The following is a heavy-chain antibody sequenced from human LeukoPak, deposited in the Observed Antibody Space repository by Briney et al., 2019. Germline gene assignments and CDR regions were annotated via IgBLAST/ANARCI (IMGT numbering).Heavy chain of an antibody. V-gene: IGHV3-21*01. CDR1: GFTFSSYA. CDR2: LSSGSTYI. J-gene: IGHJ3*01. Sequence: GGSLRLSCAASGFTFSSYAMSWVRQAPGKGLEWVASLSSGSTYIYYGDSMKGRFTISRDNAQNSVFLRMSRLRLEDTAVYYRARDWGKTGYCSSTNCPDAFDLWGQGTMVIVSS. D-gene: IGHD2-2*01. CDR3: ARDWGKTGYCSSTNCPDAFDL.